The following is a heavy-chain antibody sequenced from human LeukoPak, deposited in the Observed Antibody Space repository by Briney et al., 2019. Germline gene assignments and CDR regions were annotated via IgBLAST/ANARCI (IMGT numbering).Heavy chain of an antibody. V-gene: IGHV1-2*02. Sequence: ASVKVSCKASGYTFTGYYMHWVRQAPGQGLEWMGWINPSSGGTNYAQKFQGRVTMTRDMSISTAYMELSRLRSDDTAVYYCAREYCSSTSCYYPDDYWGQGTLVTVSS. CDR1: GYTFTGYY. D-gene: IGHD2-2*01. J-gene: IGHJ4*02. CDR2: INPSSGGT. CDR3: AREYCSSTSCYYPDDY.